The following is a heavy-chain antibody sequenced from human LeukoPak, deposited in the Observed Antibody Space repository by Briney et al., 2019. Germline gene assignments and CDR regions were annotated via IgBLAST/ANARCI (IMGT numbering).Heavy chain of an antibody. CDR3: ASAWGEIIFDH. CDR2: IKQDGGEI. J-gene: IGHJ4*02. Sequence: PGGSLRLSCVASGMTFSNYWMSWVRQAPGKGLEWVANIKQDGGEIYYADSVKGRFTISRDNAKNSLYVQMNSLRADDTAIYYCASAWGEIIFDHWGQGTLVTVSS. V-gene: IGHV3-7*01. CDR1: GMTFSNYW. D-gene: IGHD3-16*01.